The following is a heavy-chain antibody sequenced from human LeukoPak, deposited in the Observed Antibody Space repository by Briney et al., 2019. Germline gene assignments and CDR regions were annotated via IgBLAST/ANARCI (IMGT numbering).Heavy chain of an antibody. CDR1: GFTFSDYY. Sequence: PGGSLRLSCAASGFTFSDYYMSWIRQAPGKGLEWVSYISSSGSSIYYADSVKGRFTISRDNAKNPLYLQMNSLRAEDTAVYYCARDLGGSGRYNWFDPWGQGTLVTVSS. CDR3: ARDLGGSGRYNWFDP. D-gene: IGHD3-10*01. V-gene: IGHV3-11*01. J-gene: IGHJ5*02. CDR2: ISSSGSSI.